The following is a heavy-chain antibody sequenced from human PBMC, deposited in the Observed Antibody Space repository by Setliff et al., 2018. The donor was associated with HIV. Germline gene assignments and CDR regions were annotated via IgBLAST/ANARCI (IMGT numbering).Heavy chain of an antibody. Sequence: HPGGSLRLSCAASGFTFTDYWMHWVRQVPGQGLVWVSRINVDGSSISYADSVKGRFTISRDNAKNTLFLQMNSLRAEDTAVYYCTPQWPVGYWGQGTPVTVSS. CDR3: TPQWPVGY. V-gene: IGHV3-74*01. CDR1: GFTFTDYW. J-gene: IGHJ4*02. CDR2: INVDGSSI. D-gene: IGHD6-19*01.